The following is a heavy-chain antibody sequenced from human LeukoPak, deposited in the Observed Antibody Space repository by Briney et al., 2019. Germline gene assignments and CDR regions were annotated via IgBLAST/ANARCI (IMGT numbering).Heavy chain of an antibody. Sequence: GGSLRLSCAASGFTFSSYAIGWVRQAPGKGLEWVSAISGSGGSTYYADSVKGRFTISRDNSKNTLYLQMNSLRAEDTAVYYCARDWKGSATVTTHFDYWGQGTLVTVSS. CDR2: ISGSGGST. CDR1: GFTFSSYA. CDR3: ARDWKGSATVTTHFDY. D-gene: IGHD4-17*01. V-gene: IGHV3-23*01. J-gene: IGHJ4*02.